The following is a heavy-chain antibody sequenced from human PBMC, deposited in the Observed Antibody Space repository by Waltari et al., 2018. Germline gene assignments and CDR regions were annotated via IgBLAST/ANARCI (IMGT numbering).Heavy chain of an antibody. CDR1: GGSFSGYY. Sequence: QVQLQQWGAGLLKPSETLSLTCAVYGGSFSGYYWSWIRQPPGKGLEGIGEINHSGSTNYNPARKGRGTIAVETSKNQFSLKLSAVTAADTAVYYCARATLPSSSWYSYWGQGTLVTVSS. CDR3: ARATLPSSSWYSY. CDR2: INHSGST. D-gene: IGHD6-13*01. J-gene: IGHJ4*02. V-gene: IGHV4-34*01.